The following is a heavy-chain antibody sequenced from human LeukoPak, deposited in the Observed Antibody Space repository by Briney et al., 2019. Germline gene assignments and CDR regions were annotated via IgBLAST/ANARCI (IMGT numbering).Heavy chain of an antibody. J-gene: IGHJ4*02. Sequence: GGSLRLSCAASGFTVSSSYMNWVRQAPGKGLEWVSLIYSGGGTYYADSVKGRFTISRDNSKNTLYLQMNSLRAEDTAVYYCAKNYYDSSAYYYFDYWGQGTLVTVSS. D-gene: IGHD3-22*01. V-gene: IGHV3-66*01. CDR3: AKNYYDSSAYYYFDY. CDR1: GFTVSSSY. CDR2: IYSGGGT.